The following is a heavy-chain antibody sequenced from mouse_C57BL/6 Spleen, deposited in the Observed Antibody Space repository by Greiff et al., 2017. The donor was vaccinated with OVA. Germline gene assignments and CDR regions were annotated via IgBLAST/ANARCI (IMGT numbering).Heavy chain of an antibody. V-gene: IGHV3-1*01. CDR3: ARGLRGAMDY. CDR1: GYSITSGYD. D-gene: IGHD1-1*01. J-gene: IGHJ4*01. CDR2: ISYSGST. Sequence: EVQGVESGPGMVKPSQSLSLTCTVTGYSITSGYDWHWIRHFPGNKLEWMGYISYSGSTNYNPSLKSRISITHDTSKNHFFLKLNSVTTEDTATYYCARGLRGAMDYWGQGTSVTVSS.